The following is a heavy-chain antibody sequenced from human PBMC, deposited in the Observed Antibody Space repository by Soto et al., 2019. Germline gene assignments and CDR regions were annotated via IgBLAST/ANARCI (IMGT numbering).Heavy chain of an antibody. Sequence: GESLKISCQSSGYTFSNFWIGWVRQLTGKGLEWMGIIYPGDHETRYSPSFHGKVSSSADRSSNTAYLQWNSLEAADTAFYFCARSPRSSPYFDYWGQGALVTVSS. CDR3: ARSPRSSPYFDY. V-gene: IGHV5-51*01. CDR1: GYTFSNFW. CDR2: IYPGDHET. D-gene: IGHD6-13*01. J-gene: IGHJ4*02.